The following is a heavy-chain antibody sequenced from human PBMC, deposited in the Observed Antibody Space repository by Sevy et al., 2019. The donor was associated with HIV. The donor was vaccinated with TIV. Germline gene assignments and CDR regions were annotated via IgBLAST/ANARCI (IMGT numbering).Heavy chain of an antibody. CDR2: IYYNGHI. CDR3: AGENTWGRGYS. D-gene: IGHD1-26*01. CDR1: GGSITSLY. Sequence: SETLSLTCTVSGGSITSLYWNWIRQPPGKGLEWIANIYYNGHIDYNPSLKSRVTFSLDTYKNQFSLRLSYVTAADTAMYYCAGENTWGRGYSWGQGTLVTVSS. J-gene: IGHJ4*02. V-gene: IGHV4-59*08.